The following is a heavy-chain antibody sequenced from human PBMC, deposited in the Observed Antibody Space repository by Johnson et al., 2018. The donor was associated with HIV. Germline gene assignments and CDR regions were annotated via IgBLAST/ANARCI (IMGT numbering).Heavy chain of an antibody. CDR3: AKVHSSASLNGAFDN. CDR1: GLTFSTYD. CDR2: LSWNRGSI. Sequence: QLVESGGGVVQPGRSLRLSCAASGLTFSTYDMHWVRQAPGKGLEWVSGLSWNRGSIGYADSVKGRFTISRDNAKNSLYLQMNSLRAEDTALYYCAKVHSSASLNGAFDNWDQETMVTVSP. J-gene: IGHJ3*02. V-gene: IGHV3-9*01. D-gene: IGHD6-6*01.